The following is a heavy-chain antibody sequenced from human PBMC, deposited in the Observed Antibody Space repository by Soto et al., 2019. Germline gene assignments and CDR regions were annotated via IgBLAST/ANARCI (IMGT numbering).Heavy chain of an antibody. Sequence: SETLSLTCTVSGGSISSYYWSWIRQPPGKGLEWIGYIYYSGSTNYNPSLKSRVTISVDTSKNQFSLKLSSVTAADTAVYYCATDRGYYDSSGYLTVAFDIWGQGTMVTVSS. CDR3: ATDRGYYDSSGYLTVAFDI. J-gene: IGHJ3*02. D-gene: IGHD3-22*01. V-gene: IGHV4-59*01. CDR1: GGSISSYY. CDR2: IYYSGST.